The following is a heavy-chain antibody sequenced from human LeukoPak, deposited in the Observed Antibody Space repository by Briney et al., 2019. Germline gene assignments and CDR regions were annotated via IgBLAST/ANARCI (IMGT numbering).Heavy chain of an antibody. V-gene: IGHV3-21*01. D-gene: IGHD6-13*01. CDR1: GFTFSSYS. CDR2: ISSSSSYI. Sequence: GGSLRLSCAASGFTFSSYSMNWVRQAPGKGLEWVSSISSSSSYIYYADSVKGRFTISRDNSKNTLYLQMNSLRAEDTAVYYCARRGRIAATPIDYWGQGTLVTVSS. CDR3: ARRGRIAATPIDY. J-gene: IGHJ4*02.